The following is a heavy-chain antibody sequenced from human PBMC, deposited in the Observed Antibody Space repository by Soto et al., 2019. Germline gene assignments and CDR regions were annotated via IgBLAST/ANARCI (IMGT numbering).Heavy chain of an antibody. D-gene: IGHD6-13*01. V-gene: IGHV1-18*01. J-gene: IGHJ4*02. CDR1: GYTFTDYA. CDR2: ISAYNGNT. CDR3: ARDPPTIASAGREDY. Sequence: ASVKVSCKASGYTFTDYAMHWMRQAPGQRLEWMGWISAYNGNTNYAQKLQGRVTMTTDTSTSTAYMELRSLRSDDTAVYYCARDPPTIASAGREDYWGQGTLVTVSS.